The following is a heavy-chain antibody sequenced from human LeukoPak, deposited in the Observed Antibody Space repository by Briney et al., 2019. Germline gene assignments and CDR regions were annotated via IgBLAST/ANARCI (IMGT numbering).Heavy chain of an antibody. V-gene: IGHV1-69*13. J-gene: IGHJ4*02. Sequence: SVKVSCKASGGTFSSYAIGWVRQAPGQGLEWMGGIIPILGTANYAQKFQGRVTITADESTSTAYMELSSLRSEDTAVYYCARGGGELLWFGELSFTFDYWGQGTLVTVSS. D-gene: IGHD3-10*01. CDR3: ARGGGELLWFGELSFTFDY. CDR2: IIPILGTA. CDR1: GGTFSSYA.